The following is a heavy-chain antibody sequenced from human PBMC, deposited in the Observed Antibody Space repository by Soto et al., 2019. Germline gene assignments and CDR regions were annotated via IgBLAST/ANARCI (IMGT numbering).Heavy chain of an antibody. CDR3: ARDSYASSGYLFDF. CDR2: ISGDNGNT. Sequence: QGQLVQSGAEVKKPGASVKVSCKASGYTFINYGISWVRQAPGQGLEWMGWISGDNGNTKYAQKFQGRVTMTTDTSTSTAYMELRILRSDDTSLFLCARDSYASSGYLFDFWGQGSLVTVSS. CDR1: GYTFINYG. J-gene: IGHJ4*02. V-gene: IGHV1-18*01. D-gene: IGHD3-22*01.